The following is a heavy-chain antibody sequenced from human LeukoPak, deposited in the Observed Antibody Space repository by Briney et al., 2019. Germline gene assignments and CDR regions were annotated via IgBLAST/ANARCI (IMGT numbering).Heavy chain of an antibody. V-gene: IGHV3-30*04. Sequence: GGSLRLSCAASGFIFSSYEMNWVRQAPGKGLEWVAVIPYDGSNKYYADSVKGRFTISRENSKNRLYLQMNSLRAEDTAVYYCARAEGYGGELDSWGQGTLVTVSS. D-gene: IGHD4-23*01. CDR3: ARAEGYGGELDS. CDR2: IPYDGSNK. J-gene: IGHJ4*02. CDR1: GFIFSSYE.